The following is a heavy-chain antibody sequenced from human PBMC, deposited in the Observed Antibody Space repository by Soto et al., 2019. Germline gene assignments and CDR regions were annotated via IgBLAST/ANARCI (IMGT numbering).Heavy chain of an antibody. V-gene: IGHV3-15*07. CDR2: IKSKTDGGTT. D-gene: IGHD2-8*01. CDR1: GFTFSNAW. CDR3: TTEDIVPMLYAMHAHISPPYGMDV. J-gene: IGHJ6*02. Sequence: PGGSLRLSCAASGFTFSNAWMNWVRQAPGKGLEWVGRIKSKTDGGTTDYAAPVKGRFTISRDDSKNTLYLQMNSLKTEDAAVYYCTTEDIVPMLYAMHAHISPPYGMDVLGHGTTLTVSS.